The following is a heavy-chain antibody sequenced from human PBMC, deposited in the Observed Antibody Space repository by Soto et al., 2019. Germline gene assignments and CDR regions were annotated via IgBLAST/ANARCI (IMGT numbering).Heavy chain of an antibody. CDR1: GFTFSSYA. D-gene: IGHD3-3*01. Sequence: GGSLRLSCAASGFTFSSYAMSWVRQAPGKGLEWVSAISGSGGSTHYADSVKGRFTISRDNSKNTLYLQMNSLRAEDTAVYYCAKASGITIFGVVPYGMDVWGQGTTVTVSS. CDR2: ISGSGGST. J-gene: IGHJ6*02. V-gene: IGHV3-23*01. CDR3: AKASGITIFGVVPYGMDV.